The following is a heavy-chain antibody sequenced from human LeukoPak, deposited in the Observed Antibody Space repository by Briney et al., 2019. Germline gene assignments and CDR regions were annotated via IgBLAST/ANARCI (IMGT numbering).Heavy chain of an antibody. CDR2: MNPNGGNT. D-gene: IGHD6-19*01. CDR3: ARPQYSSGWWGGNYYYYGMDI. V-gene: IGHV1-8*01. J-gene: IGHJ6*02. Sequence: ASVKVSCKASGYTFTSYDINWVRQATGQGLEWMGWMNPNGGNTGYAQKFQGRVTMTRNTSISTAYMELSSLRSEDTAVYYCARPQYSSGWWGGNYYYYGMDIWGQGTTVTVSS. CDR1: GYTFTSYD.